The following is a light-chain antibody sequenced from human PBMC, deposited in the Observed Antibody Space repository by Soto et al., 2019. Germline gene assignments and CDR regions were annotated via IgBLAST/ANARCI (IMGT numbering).Light chain of an antibody. V-gene: IGKV3-15*01. CDR3: KQYNKWPPWR. Sequence: EIVMTQSPASLSVSPGERATLSCRASQSVSSNLAWYQQKPGQAPRLLIYGASTRATGIPARFSGSGSGTEFTLTISSLQSEDFTVYYCKQYNKWPPWRFGLGTK. CDR2: GAS. CDR1: QSVSSN. J-gene: IGKJ1*01.